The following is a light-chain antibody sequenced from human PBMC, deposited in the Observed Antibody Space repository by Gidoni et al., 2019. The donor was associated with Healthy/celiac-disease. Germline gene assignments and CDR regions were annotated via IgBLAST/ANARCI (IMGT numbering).Light chain of an antibody. V-gene: IGLV2-8*01. CDR3: SSYAGSNNVV. J-gene: IGLJ2*01. CDR1: SSDVGGYNY. CDR2: EVS. Sequence: QSALTQPPPASGSPGQSVTISCTGTSSDVGGYNYVSWYQQHPGNAPKLMIYEVSKRPSGVPDRFSGSKSGNTASLTVSGLQAEDEADYYCSSYAGSNNVVFGGGTKLTVL.